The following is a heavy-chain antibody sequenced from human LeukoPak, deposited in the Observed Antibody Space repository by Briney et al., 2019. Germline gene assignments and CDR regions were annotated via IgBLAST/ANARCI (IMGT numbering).Heavy chain of an antibody. Sequence: GGSLRLSCAASGFTFSSYGMHWVRQAPGKGLEWVAVISYDGSNKYYADSVKGRFTISRDNSKNTLYLQMNSLRAEDTAVYYCAKEKLRWLQPYYYGMDVWGQGTTVTVSS. CDR2: ISYDGSNK. D-gene: IGHD5-24*01. J-gene: IGHJ6*02. CDR3: AKEKLRWLQPYYYGMDV. CDR1: GFTFSSYG. V-gene: IGHV3-30*18.